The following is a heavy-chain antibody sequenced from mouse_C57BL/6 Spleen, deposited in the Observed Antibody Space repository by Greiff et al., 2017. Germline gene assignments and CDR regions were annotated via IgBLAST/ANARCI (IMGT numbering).Heavy chain of an antibody. D-gene: IGHD1-3*01. J-gene: IGHJ1*03. CDR1: GYTFTSYW. V-gene: IGHV1-64*01. CDR2: IHPNSGST. CDR3: ASQRGISGNWYFDV. Sequence: QVQLQQPGAELVKPGASVKLSCKASGYTFTSYWMHWVKQRPGQGLEWIGMIHPNSGSTNYNEKFKSKATLTVDKSSSTAYMQLSSLTSEDSAVYYCASQRGISGNWYFDVWGTGTTVTVAS.